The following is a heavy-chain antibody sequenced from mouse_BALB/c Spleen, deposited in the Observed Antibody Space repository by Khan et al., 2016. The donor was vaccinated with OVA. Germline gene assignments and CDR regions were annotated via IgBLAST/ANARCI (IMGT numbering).Heavy chain of an antibody. CDR3: ARGGVYYYRIDGGAMEY. D-gene: IGHD2-12*01. CDR2: INTHSGVP. Sequence: QIQLVQSGPELKKPGETVRISCKASGYTFTTAGIQWVQKMPGKGLKWIGWINTHSGVPKYAEDFKGRFAFSLEISVNTAYLQITNLKNEDTATYICARGGVYYYRIDGGAMEYWGQGTSVTVSS. CDR1: GYTFTTAG. V-gene: IGHV9-4*02. J-gene: IGHJ4*01.